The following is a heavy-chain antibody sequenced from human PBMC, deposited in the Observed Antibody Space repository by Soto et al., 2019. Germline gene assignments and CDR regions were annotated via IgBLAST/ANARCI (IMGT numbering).Heavy chain of an antibody. CDR2: ISGSGGST. J-gene: IGHJ5*02. CDR3: AKDKEVTIFGVVTASYNWFDP. Sequence: VQLLESGGGLVQPGGSLRLSCAASGFTFSSYAMSWVRQAPGKGLEWVSAISGSGGSTYYADSVKGRFTISRDNSKNTLYLQMNSLRAEDTAVYYCAKDKEVTIFGVVTASYNWFDPWGQGTLVTVSS. V-gene: IGHV3-23*01. D-gene: IGHD3-3*01. CDR1: GFTFSSYA.